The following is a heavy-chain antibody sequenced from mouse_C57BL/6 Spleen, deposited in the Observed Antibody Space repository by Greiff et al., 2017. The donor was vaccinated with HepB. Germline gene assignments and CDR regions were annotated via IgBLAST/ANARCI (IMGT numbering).Heavy chain of an antibody. CDR3: AKKGAYYAMDY. CDR1: GFSLTSYG. J-gene: IGHJ4*01. V-gene: IGHV2-5*01. Sequence: VKVVESGPGLVQPSQSLSITCTVSGFSLTSYGVHWVRQSPGKGLEWLGVIWRGGSTDYNAAFMSRLSITKDNSKSQVFFKMNSLQADDTAIYYCAKKGAYYAMDYWGQGTSVTVSS. CDR2: IWRGGST.